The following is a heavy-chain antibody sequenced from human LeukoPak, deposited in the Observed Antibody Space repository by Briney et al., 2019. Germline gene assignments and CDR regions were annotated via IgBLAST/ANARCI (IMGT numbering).Heavy chain of an antibody. J-gene: IGHJ4*02. CDR2: INHSGST. V-gene: IGHV4-34*01. CDR3: ASTGGGLSYPPKRSYSDY. Sequence: PSETLSLTCTVSGGSISSYYWSWIRQPPGKGLEWIGEINHSGSTNYNPSLKSRVTISVDTSKNQFSLKLSSVTAADTAVYYCASTGGGLSYPPKRSYSDYWGQGTLVTVSS. CDR1: GGSISSYY. D-gene: IGHD2-21*01.